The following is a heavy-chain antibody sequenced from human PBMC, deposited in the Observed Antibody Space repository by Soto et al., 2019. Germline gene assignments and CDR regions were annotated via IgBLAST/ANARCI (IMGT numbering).Heavy chain of an antibody. J-gene: IGHJ6*02. V-gene: IGHV1-2*02. D-gene: IGHD3-3*01. CDR3: ARSTHTIFGDDTNGMDV. CDR1: GYTFTGYY. CDR2: INPNSGGT. Sequence: EASVKVSCKASGYTFTGYYMHWVRQAPGQGLEWMGWINPNSGGTNYAQKFQGRVTMTRDTSISTAYMELSRLRSDDTAVYYCARSTHTIFGDDTNGMDVWGQGTTVTVSS.